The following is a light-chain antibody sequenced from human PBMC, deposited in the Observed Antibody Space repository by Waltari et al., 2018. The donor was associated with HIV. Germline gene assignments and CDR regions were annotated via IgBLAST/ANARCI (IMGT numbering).Light chain of an antibody. CDR1: QSVSSSY. V-gene: IGKV3-20*01. J-gene: IGKJ3*01. CDR3: QQYDTTPPT. Sequence: EIVLTQSPGPLSSSPGDRATLSCRASQSVSSSYLAWYQQKPGQAPRLLIYGASSRASGIPDRFSGSGSGTDFTLTINRLEPEDFAVYYCQQYDTTPPTFGPGTKVDIK. CDR2: GAS.